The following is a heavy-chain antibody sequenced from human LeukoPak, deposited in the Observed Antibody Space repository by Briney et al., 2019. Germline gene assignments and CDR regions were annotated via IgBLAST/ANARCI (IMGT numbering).Heavy chain of an antibody. CDR1: GGSLSGFY. Sequence: SETLSLTCAVYGGSLSGFYWSWIRHPPGKGLEWIGEINHSGGTNFNPSLKSRVTISVDTSKSHFSLRLSSVTGADTAVYYCATTRPGPTSFYYGLGVWGQGTTVTVSS. V-gene: IGHV4-34*01. CDR3: ATTRPGPTSFYYGLGV. D-gene: IGHD4-17*01. CDR2: INHSGGT. J-gene: IGHJ6*02.